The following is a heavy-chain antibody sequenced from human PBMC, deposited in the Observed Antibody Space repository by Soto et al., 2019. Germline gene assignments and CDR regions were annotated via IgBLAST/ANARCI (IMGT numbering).Heavy chain of an antibody. D-gene: IGHD3-16*01. CDR2: INYSGST. CDR1: GGSISSRSYY. V-gene: IGHV4-39*01. J-gene: IGHJ4*02. CDR3: ARAGTFYDYVWADN. Sequence: SETLSLTCTVSGGSISSRSYYWGWIRQPPGKGLEWIGSINYSGSTYYNPSLKSRVTISVDTSKNQFSLKLSSVTAADTAVYYCARAGTFYDYVWADNWGQGTLVTVSS.